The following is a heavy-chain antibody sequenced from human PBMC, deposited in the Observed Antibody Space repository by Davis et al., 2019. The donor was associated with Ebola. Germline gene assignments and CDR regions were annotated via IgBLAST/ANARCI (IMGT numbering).Heavy chain of an antibody. D-gene: IGHD4-17*01. V-gene: IGHV3-23*01. CDR2: IGVSGGST. J-gene: IGHJ4*02. CDR1: GFMFSSCG. CDR3: AKDKGYGVPFDY. Sequence: PGGSLRLSCAASGFMFSSCGMNWVRQAPGKGLEWVSGIGVSGGSTYADSVKGRFTISRDNSQNTVYLQMNSLRAEDTAVYYCAKDKGYGVPFDYWGQGTLVTVSS.